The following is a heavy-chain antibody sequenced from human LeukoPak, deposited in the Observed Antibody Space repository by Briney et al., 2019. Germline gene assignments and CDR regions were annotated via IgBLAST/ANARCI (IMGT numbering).Heavy chain of an antibody. CDR1: GGSISSYY. D-gene: IGHD4-17*01. V-gene: IGHV4-59*01. CDR3: ARGSNDYGDYFLDY. CDR2: IYYSGST. J-gene: IGHJ4*02. Sequence: SETLSLTCTVSGGSISSYYWSWIRQPPGKGLEWIGYIYYSGSTNYNPSLKSRVTISVDTSKYQFSLKLSSVTAADTAVYYCARGSNDYGDYFLDYWGQGTLVTVSS.